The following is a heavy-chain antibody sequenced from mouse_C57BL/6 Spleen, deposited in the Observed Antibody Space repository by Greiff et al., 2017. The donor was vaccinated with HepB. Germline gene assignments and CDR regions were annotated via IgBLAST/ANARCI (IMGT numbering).Heavy chain of an antibody. CDR2: IRNKANNHAT. CDR1: GFTFSDAW. V-gene: IGHV6-6*01. Sequence: EVKVVESGGGLVQPGGSMKLSCAASGFTFSDAWMDWVRQSPEKGLEWVAEIRNKANNHATYYAESVKGRFTISRDDSKSSVYLQMNSLRAEDTGIYYCTRVAHSSGSYYVDYWGQGTTLTVSS. D-gene: IGHD3-2*02. CDR3: TRVAHSSGSYYVDY. J-gene: IGHJ2*01.